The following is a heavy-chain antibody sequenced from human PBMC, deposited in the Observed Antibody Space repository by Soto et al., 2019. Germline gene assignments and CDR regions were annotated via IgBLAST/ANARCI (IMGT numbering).Heavy chain of an antibody. CDR2: INHSGST. CDR1: GGSFSGYY. Sequence: SETLSLTCAVYGGSFSGYYWSWIRQPPGKGLEWIGEINHSGSTNYNPSLKSRVTISVDTSKNQFSLKLSSVTAADTAVYYCARGSITIFGVVITNYYYYGMDVWGQGTTVTVSS. J-gene: IGHJ6*02. CDR3: ARGSITIFGVVITNYYYYGMDV. V-gene: IGHV4-34*01. D-gene: IGHD3-3*01.